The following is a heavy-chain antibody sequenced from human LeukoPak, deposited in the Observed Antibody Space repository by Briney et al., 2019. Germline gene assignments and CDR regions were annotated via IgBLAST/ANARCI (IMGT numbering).Heavy chain of an antibody. CDR1: GGTFSSYA. D-gene: IGHD5-24*01. J-gene: IGHJ6*02. Sequence: SVKVSCKASGGTFSSYAISWVRQAPGQGLEWMGGIIPIFGTANYAQKFQGRVTITADESTSTAYMELSSLRSEDTAVYYCVRAMDPLDTFNYQYAMDVWGQGTMVTVSS. V-gene: IGHV1-69*13. CDR2: IIPIFGTA. CDR3: VRAMDPLDTFNYQYAMDV.